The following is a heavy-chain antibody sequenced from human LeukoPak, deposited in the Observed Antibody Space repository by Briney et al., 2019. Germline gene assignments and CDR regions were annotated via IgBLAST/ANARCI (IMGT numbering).Heavy chain of an antibody. CDR3: ATAWSLHH. D-gene: IGHD3-16*02. V-gene: IGHV5-51*01. CDR1: GYRFTTYW. J-gene: IGHJ4*02. CDR2: INPGDSDT. Sequence: GESLKISLQGSGYRFTTYWIGWVPQIPGKGLEWMGIINPGDSDTRYSPSFQGQVTITADKSISTAYLQWSSLKASDTAMYYCATAWSLHHWGQGTLVTVSS.